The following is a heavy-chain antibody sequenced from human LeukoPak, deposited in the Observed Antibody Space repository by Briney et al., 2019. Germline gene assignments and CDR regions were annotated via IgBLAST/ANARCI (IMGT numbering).Heavy chain of an antibody. V-gene: IGHV4-38-2*02. Sequence: SETLSLTCTVSGYSISTGYYWDWIRQPPGKGLEWIGTFYHGGSTYYNPSLKSRVTISVDTSKNQFSLKLSSVTAADTAAYYCARRGGIIRGVASYYYMDVWGKGTTVTISS. J-gene: IGHJ6*03. CDR2: FYHGGST. CDR3: ARRGGIIRGVASYYYMDV. CDR1: GYSISTGYY. D-gene: IGHD3-10*01.